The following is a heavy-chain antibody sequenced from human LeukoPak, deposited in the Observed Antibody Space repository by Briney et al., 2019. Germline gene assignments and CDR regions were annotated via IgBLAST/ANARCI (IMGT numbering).Heavy chain of an antibody. J-gene: IGHJ4*02. D-gene: IGHD6-19*01. Sequence: ASVKVSCKASGYTFTGYYIHWVRQAPGQGLEWMGGIIPIFGTANYAQKFQGRVTITADESTSTAYMELSSLRSEDTAVYYCARDKNRYSSGWLFDYWGQGTLVTVSS. CDR3: ARDKNRYSSGWLFDY. CDR1: GYTFTGYY. CDR2: IIPIFGTA. V-gene: IGHV1-69*13.